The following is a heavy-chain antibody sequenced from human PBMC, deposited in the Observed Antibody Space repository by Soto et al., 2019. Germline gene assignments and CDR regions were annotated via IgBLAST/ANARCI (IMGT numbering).Heavy chain of an antibody. D-gene: IGHD3-3*01. Sequence: PSETLSLTCAVYGGSFSGYYWSWIRQPPGKGLEWIGEINHSGSTNYNPSLKSRVTISVDTSKNQFSLKLSSVTAADTAVYYCARGEDFWSGYGYYYGMDVWGQGTTVTVSS. CDR2: INHSGST. J-gene: IGHJ6*02. CDR1: GGSFSGYY. V-gene: IGHV4-34*01. CDR3: ARGEDFWSGYGYYYGMDV.